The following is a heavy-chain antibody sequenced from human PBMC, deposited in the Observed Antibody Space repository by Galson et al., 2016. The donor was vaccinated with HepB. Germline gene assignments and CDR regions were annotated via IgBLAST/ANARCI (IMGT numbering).Heavy chain of an antibody. CDR1: GGSISSSSYY. CDR2: LYYSGNT. Sequence: SETLSLTCTVSGGSISSSSYYWGWIRQPPGKGLEWIGSLYYSGNTYYKSSLKSRVTISGDTSKNQFALKLSSVTAADTAVYYCATHRDDGNSYGMDVWGQGTTVTVSS. J-gene: IGHJ6*02. D-gene: IGHD4-23*01. CDR3: ATHRDDGNSYGMDV. V-gene: IGHV4-39*01.